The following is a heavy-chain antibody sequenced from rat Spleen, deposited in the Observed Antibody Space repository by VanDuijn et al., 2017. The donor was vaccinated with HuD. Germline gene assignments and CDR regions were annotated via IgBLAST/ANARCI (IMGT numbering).Heavy chain of an antibody. D-gene: IGHD1-4*01. J-gene: IGHJ2*01. CDR3: ARQGDNNYFDY. CDR2: FIPVGGNT. V-gene: IGHV5-25*01. CDR1: GFTFSNYY. Sequence: EVQLVESGGGLVQPGRSMKLSCAASGFTFSNYYMPGVRRAPTKGLEWVASFIPVGGNTYYRDSVKGRFTISRDNAKSTLYLQMDSLRSEDTATYYCARQGDNNYFDYWGQGVMVTVSS.